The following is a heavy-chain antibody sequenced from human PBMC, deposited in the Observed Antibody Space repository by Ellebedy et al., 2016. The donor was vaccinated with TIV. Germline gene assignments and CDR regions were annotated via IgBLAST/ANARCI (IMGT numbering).Heavy chain of an antibody. D-gene: IGHD5-18*01. CDR2: INPNSGGT. J-gene: IGHJ4*01. Sequence: ASVKVSCKASGYTFTNYYMHWVRQAPGQGLEWMGWINPNSGGTNYAQKFQGWVTMTRDTSISTAYMELSSLRSEDTAVYYCARGGYSYGSGDFDYWGQGTLVTVSS. CDR3: ARGGYSYGSGDFDY. CDR1: GYTFTNYY. V-gene: IGHV1-2*04.